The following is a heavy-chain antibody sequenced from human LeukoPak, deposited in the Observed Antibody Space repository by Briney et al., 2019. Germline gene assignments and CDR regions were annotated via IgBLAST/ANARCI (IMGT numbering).Heavy chain of an antibody. V-gene: IGHV3-30-3*01. CDR1: GFTFSSYA. CDR2: ISYDGSNK. CDR3: ARGASLGDYFDY. Sequence: QPGGSLRLSCAASGFTFSSYAMHWVRQAPGKGLEWVAVISYDGSNKYYADSVKGRFTISRDNSKNTLYLQMNSLRAEDTAVYYCARGASLGDYFDYWGQGTLVTVSS. D-gene: IGHD3-10*01. J-gene: IGHJ4*02.